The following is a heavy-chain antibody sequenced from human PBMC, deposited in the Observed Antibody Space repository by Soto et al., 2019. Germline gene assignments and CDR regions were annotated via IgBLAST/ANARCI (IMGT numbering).Heavy chain of an antibody. J-gene: IGHJ6*02. CDR2: INPSGGST. V-gene: IGHV1-46*01. Sequence: ASVKVFCQASGDTYTSYYMHWVRQAPGQGLEWMGIINPSGGSTSYAQKFQGRVTMTRDTSTSTVYMELSSMRSDDTDEYYCATDPPLSGAGPWAAIRVGGLDVWGRGTTGTVSS. CDR3: ATDPPLSGAGPWAAIRVGGLDV. D-gene: IGHD2-2*01. CDR1: GDTYTSYY.